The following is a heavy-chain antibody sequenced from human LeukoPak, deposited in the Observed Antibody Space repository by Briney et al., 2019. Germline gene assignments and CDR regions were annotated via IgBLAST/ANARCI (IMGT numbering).Heavy chain of an antibody. D-gene: IGHD4-23*01. J-gene: IGHJ4*02. CDR1: GYTFSSNG. CDR3: ARQGYGGNPQGAADY. V-gene: IGHV1-18*01. CDR2: ISAYNGNT. Sequence: ASVKVSCKASGYTFSSNGISWVRQAPGQGLELMGWISAYNGNTNYPQNFQGRVTMTTDTSSTTAYMELRSLRSDDTAVNYCARQGYGGNPQGAADYWGQGTLVTVSS.